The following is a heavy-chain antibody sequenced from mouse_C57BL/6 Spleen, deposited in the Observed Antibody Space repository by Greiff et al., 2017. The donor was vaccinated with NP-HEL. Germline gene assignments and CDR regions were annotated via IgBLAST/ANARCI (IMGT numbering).Heavy chain of an antibody. J-gene: IGHJ2*01. CDR2: IDPANGNT. V-gene: IGHV14-3*01. D-gene: IGHD2-3*01. CDR3: AGSYDGPSYYFDY. Sequence: VQLKESVAELVRPGASVKLSCTASGFNIKNTYMHWVKQRPEQGLEWIGRIDPANGNTKYAPKFQGKATITADTSSNTAYLQLSSLTSEDTAIYYCAGSYDGPSYYFDYWGQGTTLTVSS. CDR1: GFNIKNTY.